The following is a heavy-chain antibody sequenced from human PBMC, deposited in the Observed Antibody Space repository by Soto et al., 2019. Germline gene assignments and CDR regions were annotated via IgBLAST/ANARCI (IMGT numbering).Heavy chain of an antibody. Sequence: VGSLRLSCVASVFTFSGHGMHWVRHAPGKGLEWVTFIWYDGSKKYYADSVKGRFTISRDNSKNTLYLQMSSLRAEDTAVYYCASWMGFNSGWYEYLGQGTVGTVSS. V-gene: IGHV3-30*02. D-gene: IGHD6-19*01. CDR2: IWYDGSKK. CDR1: VFTFSGHG. J-gene: IGHJ4*02. CDR3: ASWMGFNSGWYEY.